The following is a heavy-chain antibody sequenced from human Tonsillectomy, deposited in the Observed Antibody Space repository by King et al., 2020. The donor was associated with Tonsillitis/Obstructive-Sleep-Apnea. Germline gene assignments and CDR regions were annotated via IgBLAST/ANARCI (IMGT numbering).Heavy chain of an antibody. Sequence: VQLQESGPGLVKPSQTLSLTCTVSGGSISSGGYYWTWIRQHLGKGLEWIGYIYYSGSTYYNPSLKSRVTISVDTSKNQFSLKLSSVTAADTAVYYCAREKSTIVTQYYFDYWGQGTQVTVSS. J-gene: IGHJ4*02. D-gene: IGHD4-11*01. V-gene: IGHV4-31*03. CDR2: IYYSGST. CDR1: GGSISSGGYY. CDR3: AREKSTIVTQYYFDY.